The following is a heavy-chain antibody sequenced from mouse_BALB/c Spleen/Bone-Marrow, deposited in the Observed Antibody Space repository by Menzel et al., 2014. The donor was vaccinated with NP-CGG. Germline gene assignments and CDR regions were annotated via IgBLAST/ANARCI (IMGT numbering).Heavy chain of an antibody. V-gene: IGHV4-1*02. D-gene: IGHD1-1*01. CDR3: ARLNYYGNLFV. CDR2: INPESSTI. CDR1: GFDFSRYW. Sequence: EVQLVESGGGLVQPGGSLKLSCAASGFDFSRYWMSWVRQAPGKGLEWIGEINPESSTINYTPSLKDKFIISRDNAKNSLYLQMSKVRSEDTALYYCARLNYYGNLFVWGAGTTVTVSS. J-gene: IGHJ1*01.